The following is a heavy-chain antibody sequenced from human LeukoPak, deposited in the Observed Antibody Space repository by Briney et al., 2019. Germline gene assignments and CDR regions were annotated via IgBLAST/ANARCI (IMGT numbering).Heavy chain of an antibody. CDR2: INPNSGGT. CDR3: ATSAYGYSSSWYYFDF. J-gene: IGHJ4*02. D-gene: IGHD6-13*01. V-gene: IGHV1-2*02. Sequence: ASVKVSCKASGYTFTGYYMHWVRQAPGQGLEWMGWINPNSGGTDYAQKFQGRVTMTRDTSISTAYMELSRLRSDDTAFYYCATSAYGYSSSWYYFDFWGQGTLVTVSS. CDR1: GYTFTGYY.